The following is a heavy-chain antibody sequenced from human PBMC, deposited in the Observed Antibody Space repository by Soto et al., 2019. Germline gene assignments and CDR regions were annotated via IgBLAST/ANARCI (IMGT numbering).Heavy chain of an antibody. CDR3: AAMLIVGATPYYFEY. CDR1: GGSFGGYD. D-gene: IGHD1-26*01. Sequence: PLETLCLTCGVYGGSFGGYDGSWIRQPPGKGLEWIGRINHSGSTNYNPSLKSRVTMSVDTPKKQFSLILSSVTAADTAVYYCAAMLIVGATPYYFEYWDEGNLVTVSS. J-gene: IGHJ4*01. CDR2: INHSGST. V-gene: IGHV4-34*01.